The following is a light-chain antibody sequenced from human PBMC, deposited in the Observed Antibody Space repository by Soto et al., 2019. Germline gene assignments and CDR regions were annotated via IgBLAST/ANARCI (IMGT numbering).Light chain of an antibody. J-gene: IGKJ4*02. CDR2: DAS. CDR1: QTVRNNY. CDR3: QQFSSYPLT. V-gene: IGKV3-20*01. Sequence: EFVLTQSPGTLSLSPGERATLSCRASQTVRNNYLAWYQQKPGQAPRLLIYDASSRATVIPDRFSGGGSGTDFTLTISRLEPEDFAVYYCQQFSSYPLTFGGGTK.